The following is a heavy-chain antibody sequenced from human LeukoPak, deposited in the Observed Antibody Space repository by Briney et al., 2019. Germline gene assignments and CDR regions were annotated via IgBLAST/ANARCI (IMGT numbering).Heavy chain of an antibody. CDR2: ISYDGSNK. D-gene: IGHD4-17*01. CDR3: ARDTRIDYGDYGFLVDY. CDR1: GFTFSSYA. V-gene: IGHV3-30*04. Sequence: GGSLRLSCAASGFTFSSYAMHWVRQAPGKGLEWVAVISYDGSNKYYADSVKGRFTISRGNSKNTLYLQMNSLRAEDTAVYYCARDTRIDYGDYGFLVDYWGQGTLVTVSS. J-gene: IGHJ4*02.